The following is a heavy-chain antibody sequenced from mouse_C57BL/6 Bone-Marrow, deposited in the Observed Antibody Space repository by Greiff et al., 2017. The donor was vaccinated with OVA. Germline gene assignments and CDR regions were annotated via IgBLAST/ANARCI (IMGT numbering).Heavy chain of an antibody. D-gene: IGHD2-5*01. V-gene: IGHV1-59*01. Sequence: QVQLQQPGAELVRPGTSVKLSCKASGYTFTSYWMHWVKQRPGQGLEWIGVIDPSDSYTNYNQKFKGKATLTVDTSSSTAYMQLSSLTSEDSAVYYCARWGNSNYDAMDYWGQGTSDTVSS. J-gene: IGHJ4*01. CDR3: ARWGNSNYDAMDY. CDR2: IDPSDSYT. CDR1: GYTFTSYW.